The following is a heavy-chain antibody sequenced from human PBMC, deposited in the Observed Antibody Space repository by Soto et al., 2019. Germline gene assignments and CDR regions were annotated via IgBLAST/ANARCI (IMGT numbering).Heavy chain of an antibody. CDR2: IYYSGST. CDR1: GGSFSGYY. CDR3: ARDLSSGWYPPDAFDI. Sequence: SETLSLTCAVYGGSFSGYYWSWIRQPPGKGLEWIGYIYYSGSTNYNPSLKSRVTISVDTSKNQFSLKLGSVTAADTAVYYCARDLSSGWYPPDAFDIWGQGTMVTVSS. D-gene: IGHD6-19*01. J-gene: IGHJ3*02. V-gene: IGHV4-59*01.